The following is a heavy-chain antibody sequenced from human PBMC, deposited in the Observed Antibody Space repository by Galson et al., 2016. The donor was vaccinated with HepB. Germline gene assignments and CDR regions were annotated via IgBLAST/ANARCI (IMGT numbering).Heavy chain of an antibody. V-gene: IGHV5-51*01. CDR2: IYPGDSDT. Sequence: QSGAEVKKPGESLKISCTGSGYSFSTYWIAWVRQMPGKGLEWMGIIYPGDSDTRYSPSFRGQVTISADKSINTAYLQWSSLKASDTAMYYCARPIAAAGNGGFGPWDQGTLGAVSS. CDR1: GYSFSTYW. J-gene: IGHJ5*02. CDR3: ARPIAAAGNGGFGP. D-gene: IGHD6-13*01.